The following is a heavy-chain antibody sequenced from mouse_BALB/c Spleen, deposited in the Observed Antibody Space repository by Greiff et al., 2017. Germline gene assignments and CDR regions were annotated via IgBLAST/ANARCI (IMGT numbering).Heavy chain of an antibody. CDR3: AREGGNYDDYAMDY. Sequence: EVMLVESGGGLVKPGGSLKLSCAASGFTFSSYAMSWVRQTPEKRLEWVAEISSGGSYTYYPDTVTGRFTISRDNAKNTLYLEMSSLRSEDTAMYYCAREGGNYDDYAMDYWGQGTSVTVSS. V-gene: IGHV5-9-4*01. CDR2: ISSGGSYT. J-gene: IGHJ4*01. CDR1: GFTFSSYA. D-gene: IGHD2-1*01.